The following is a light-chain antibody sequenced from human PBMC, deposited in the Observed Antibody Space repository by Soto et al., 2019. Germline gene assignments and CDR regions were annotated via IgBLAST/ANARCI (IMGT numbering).Light chain of an antibody. Sequence: DIQMPQYTSSLSASVGDRVSITCLASQSISSYLNWYQQKPGKAPKLLIYAASSLQSGVPSRFSGSGSGTDFTLTISSLQPEDFATYYCQQSYSTPETFGQGTKVDIK. J-gene: IGKJ1*01. V-gene: IGKV1-39*01. CDR2: AAS. CDR3: QQSYSTPET. CDR1: QSISSY.